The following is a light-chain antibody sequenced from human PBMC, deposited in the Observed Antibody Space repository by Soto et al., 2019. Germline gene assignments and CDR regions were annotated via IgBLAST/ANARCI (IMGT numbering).Light chain of an antibody. Sequence: QSVRTQPASVSGSLGQSITISCSGTSSDVGAYNYVSWYQQYPGKAPKLMIYHVTDRPSGVSNRFSGSKSGNTASLTISGLQAEDEADYYCCSYTTSNTFVFGTGTKVTV. CDR2: HVT. J-gene: IGLJ1*01. V-gene: IGLV2-14*01. CDR1: SSDVGAYNY. CDR3: CSYTTSNTFV.